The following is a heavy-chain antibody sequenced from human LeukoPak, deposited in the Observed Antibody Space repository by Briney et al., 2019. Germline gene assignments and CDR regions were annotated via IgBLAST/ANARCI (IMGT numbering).Heavy chain of an antibody. J-gene: IGHJ4*02. CDR3: AMSVEMPPIPSFDY. CDR2: VSAANNP. V-gene: IGHV1-3*01. D-gene: IGHD5-24*01. CDR1: GYTFTSYA. Sequence: GASVKVSCKASGYTFTSYAMHWMRQAPGQGLELLGWVSAANNPEYSQKFQGRVVITRDASATTSYLELNSLRSEDTAVYYCAMSVEMPPIPSFDYWGQGTLVTVSS.